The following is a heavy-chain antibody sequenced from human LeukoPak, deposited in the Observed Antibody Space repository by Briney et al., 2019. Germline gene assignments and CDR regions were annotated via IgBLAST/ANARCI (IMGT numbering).Heavy chain of an antibody. D-gene: IGHD6-25*01. CDR2: ISYDGSNK. CDR3: ARARYSSAIYYYYGVDV. Sequence: GRSLSLSCAASGFTFSSYAMHWVRQAPGKGLEWVAVISYDGSNKYYADSVKGRFTISRDNSKNTLYLQMNSLRAEDTAVYYCARARYSSAIYYYYGVDVWGQGTTVTVSS. J-gene: IGHJ6*02. CDR1: GFTFSSYA. V-gene: IGHV3-30-3*01.